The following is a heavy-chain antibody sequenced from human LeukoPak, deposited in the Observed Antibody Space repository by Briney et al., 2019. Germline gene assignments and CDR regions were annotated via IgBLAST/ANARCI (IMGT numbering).Heavy chain of an antibody. D-gene: IGHD3-16*01. CDR2: FHPGDSES. V-gene: IGHV5-51*01. CDR1: GYSFNSHW. Sequence: GESLKISCKGSGYSFNSHWIGWVRQMPGKGLEWMGIFHPGDSESRYSPSFQGQVTMSADQTITTAYLQWNSLKASDTAMYHCARHWVLGADYYYYGMDAWGQGTTVTVSS. J-gene: IGHJ6*02. CDR3: ARHWVLGADYYYYGMDA.